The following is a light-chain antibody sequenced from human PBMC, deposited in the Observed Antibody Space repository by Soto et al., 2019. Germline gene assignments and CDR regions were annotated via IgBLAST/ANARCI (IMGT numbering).Light chain of an antibody. J-gene: IGKJ4*01. CDR2: EAS. CDR1: QTVSSS. CDR3: QQHINWPLT. V-gene: IGKV3-11*01. Sequence: EIVMTQSPATLSVSPGGRETLSSRASQTVSSSLAWYQQKPGQAPRLLIYEASNRATGIPARFSGGGSGADFTLTISSLEPEDFALYYCQQHINWPLTFGGGTKVDIK.